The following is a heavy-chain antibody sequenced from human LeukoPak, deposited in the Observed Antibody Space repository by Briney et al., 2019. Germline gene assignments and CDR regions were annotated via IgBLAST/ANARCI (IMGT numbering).Heavy chain of an antibody. CDR2: ISSDGNHK. CDR3: ASLLLYCSGSTCYSDY. V-gene: IGHV3-30*03. D-gene: IGHD2-15*01. J-gene: IGHJ4*02. CDR1: GFTFSNYG. Sequence: GGSLRLSCAASGFTFSNYGMRWVRQAPGKGLEWVAVISSDGNHKYYADSVKGRFTISRDNSKNTLYLQMNSLRTEDAAVYYCASLLLYCSGSTCYSDYWGQGTLVTVSS.